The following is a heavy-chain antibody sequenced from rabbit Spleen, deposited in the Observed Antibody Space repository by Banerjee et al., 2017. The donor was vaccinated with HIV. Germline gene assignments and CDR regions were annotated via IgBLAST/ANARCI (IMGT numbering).Heavy chain of an antibody. V-gene: IGHV1S45*01. CDR2: IYITYGGT. J-gene: IGHJ4*01. CDR1: GFTLSSGYD. Sequence: QEHLKESGGGLVQPGGSLKLSCKASGFTLSSGYDMCWVRQAPGKGLEWIGCIYITYGGTYYASWAKGRFTISKTSSTTVTLQMTSLTAADTATYFCASGYSDIYFDLWGQGTLVTVS. CDR3: ASGYSDIYFDL.